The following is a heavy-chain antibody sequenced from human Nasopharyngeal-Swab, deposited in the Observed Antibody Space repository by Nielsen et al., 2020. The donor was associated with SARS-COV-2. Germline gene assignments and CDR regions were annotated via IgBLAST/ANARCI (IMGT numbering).Heavy chain of an antibody. Sequence: WIRQPPGKGLGWVSAISGSGGSTYYADSVKGQFTISRDNSKNTLYLQMNGLRAEDTAVYYCAKPLYGDSPFDYWGQGTLVTVSS. D-gene: IGHD4-17*01. J-gene: IGHJ4*02. CDR3: AKPLYGDSPFDY. V-gene: IGHV3-23*01. CDR2: ISGSGGST.